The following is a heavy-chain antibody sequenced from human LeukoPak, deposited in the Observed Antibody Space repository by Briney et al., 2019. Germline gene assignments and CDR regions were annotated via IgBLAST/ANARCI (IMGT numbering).Heavy chain of an antibody. J-gene: IGHJ4*02. CDR1: GGSISSYY. D-gene: IGHD4-17*01. Sequence: SETLSLTCTVSGGSISSYYWSWIRQPPGKGLEWIGNIYHSGSTNSNPSLKSRVTMSADTSKNQFSLKLSSVTAADTAVYYCAREADYGDPKGFDYWGQGTLVTVSS. V-gene: IGHV4-59*01. CDR3: AREADYGDPKGFDY. CDR2: IYHSGST.